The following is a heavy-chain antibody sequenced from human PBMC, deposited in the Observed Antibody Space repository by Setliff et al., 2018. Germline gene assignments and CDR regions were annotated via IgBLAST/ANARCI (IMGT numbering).Heavy chain of an antibody. CDR2: IWYDGSNK. CDR3: AKSGGYCSSTSCYSYYYYMDV. V-gene: IGHV3-33*06. D-gene: IGHD2-2*02. J-gene: IGHJ6*03. CDR1: GFTFSSYG. Sequence: QTGGSLRLSCAASGFTFSSYGMHWVRQAPGKGLEWVAVIWYDGSNKYYADSVKGRFTISRDNSKNTLYLQMNSLSAEDTAVYYCAKSGGYCSSTSCYSYYYYMDVWGKGTTVTVS.